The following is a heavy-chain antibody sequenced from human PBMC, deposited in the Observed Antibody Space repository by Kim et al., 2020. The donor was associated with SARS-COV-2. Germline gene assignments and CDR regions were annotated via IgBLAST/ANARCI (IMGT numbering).Heavy chain of an antibody. CDR3: ARFGGYGGFGYLY. V-gene: IGHV3-11*01. D-gene: IGHD5-12*01. CDR2: ITDSGSPI. CDR1: GFTFSDFY. Sequence: GGSLRLSCAASGFTFSDFYMSWIRQAPGKGLEWLSYITDSGSPINYADSVKGRFTISRDNTKKSVYLQMNSLRVEDTAVYYCARFGGYGGFGYLYWGHGT. J-gene: IGHJ4*01.